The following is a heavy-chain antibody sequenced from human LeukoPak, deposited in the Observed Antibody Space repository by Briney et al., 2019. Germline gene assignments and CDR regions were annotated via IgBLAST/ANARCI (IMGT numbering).Heavy chain of an antibody. V-gene: IGHV3-48*01. CDR2: ISSSISTI. CDR1: GFTFSSYS. Sequence: GGSLRLSCAASGFTFSSYSMNWVRQTPGKGLEWVSYISSSISTIYYADSVKGRFTTSRDNAKNSLYLQMNSLRAEDTAVYYCARVRGSYYLDYWGQGTLVTVSS. CDR3: ARVRGSYYLDY. J-gene: IGHJ4*02. D-gene: IGHD1-26*01.